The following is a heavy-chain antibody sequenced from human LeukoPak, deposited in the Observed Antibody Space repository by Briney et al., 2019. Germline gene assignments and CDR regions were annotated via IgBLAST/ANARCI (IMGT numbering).Heavy chain of an antibody. D-gene: IGHD6-19*01. CDR3: VRDRLPGLGDF. V-gene: IGHV3-66*01. CDR2: VYSGGNT. CDR1: GFTVSDNY. Sequence: PGGSLRLSCAASGFTVSDNYMSWVRQAPGKGLVCVSVVYSGGNTWFSDPVKGRFTISRENSKNTLYLQMSSLRAEDTAVYYCVRDRLPGLGDFWGQGTAVTVSS. J-gene: IGHJ6*02.